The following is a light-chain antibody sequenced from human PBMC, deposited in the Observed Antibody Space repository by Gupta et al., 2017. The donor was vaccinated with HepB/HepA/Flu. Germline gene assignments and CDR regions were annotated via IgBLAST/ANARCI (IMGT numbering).Light chain of an antibody. CDR2: NDN. CDR1: SSNIGNDN. V-gene: IGLV1-47*02. Sequence: QPVLTQPPSASGPPGQRVTISCSGSSSNIGNDNAYWYQQLPGTAPNLLIYNDNRRHSGVPDRFSGSKSGTTASLAISGLRAEDEADYYCVGWDDSLSGYVFGAGTKFTVL. J-gene: IGLJ1*01. CDR3: VGWDDSLSGYV.